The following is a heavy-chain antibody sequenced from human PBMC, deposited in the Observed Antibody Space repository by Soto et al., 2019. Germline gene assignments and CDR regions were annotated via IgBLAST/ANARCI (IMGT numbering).Heavy chain of an antibody. CDR1: GGSISSDDYY. CDR2: IYYSGST. Sequence: SETLSLTCTVSGGSISSDDYYWSWIRQPPGKGLEWIGYIYYSGSTYYNPSLRSRVIISVDTSKSQFSLKLSSVTAADTAVYYCARVGYYDSSDQYYFDYWGQGTLVTVSS. V-gene: IGHV4-30-4*01. CDR3: ARVGYYDSSDQYYFDY. D-gene: IGHD3-22*01. J-gene: IGHJ4*02.